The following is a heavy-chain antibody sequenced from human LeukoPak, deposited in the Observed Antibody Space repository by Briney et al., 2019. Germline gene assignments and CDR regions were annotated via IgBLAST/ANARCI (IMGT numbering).Heavy chain of an antibody. D-gene: IGHD3-22*01. CDR2: ISAYNGNT. CDR1: GYTFTSYG. V-gene: IGHV1-18*01. Sequence: ASVKVSCKASGYTFTSYGISWVRQAPGQGLEWMGWISAYNGNTNYAQKLQGRVTMTTDTSTSTAYMELRSLRSDDTAVYYCARDHNYYDSSGYYSPWGQGALVTVSS. CDR3: ARDHNYYDSSGYYSP. J-gene: IGHJ5*02.